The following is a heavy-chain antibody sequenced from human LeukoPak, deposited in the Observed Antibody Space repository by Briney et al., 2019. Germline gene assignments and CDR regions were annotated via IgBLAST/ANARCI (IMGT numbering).Heavy chain of an antibody. D-gene: IGHD3-22*01. CDR2: ISDSGSTI. CDR1: GFIFSDYY. J-gene: IGHJ4*02. CDR3: AIYYDSSGSIDH. Sequence: GGSLRLSCAASGFIFSDYYMTWIRQTPGKGLEWLSYISDSGSTINYADSVKGRLTISRDNAKKSLFLQMNSLRAEDTAVYYSAIYYDSSGSIDHWGQGTLVTVSS. V-gene: IGHV3-11*01.